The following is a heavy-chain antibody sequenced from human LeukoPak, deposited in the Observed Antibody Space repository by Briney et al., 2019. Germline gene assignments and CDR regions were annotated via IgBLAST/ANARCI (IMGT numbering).Heavy chain of an antibody. CDR3: ASGRDIAVAGPGGYFDY. J-gene: IGHJ4*02. V-gene: IGHV3-11*01. D-gene: IGHD6-19*01. Sequence: GGSLRLSCAASGFNFSDYHMNWIRQAPGKGLEWVSYISPGGDIIYFADYVEGRFTISRDNAKNSLFLQMNSLTAEDTAVYYCASGRDIAVAGPGGYFDYWGQGTLVTVSS. CDR1: GFNFSDYH. CDR2: ISPGGDII.